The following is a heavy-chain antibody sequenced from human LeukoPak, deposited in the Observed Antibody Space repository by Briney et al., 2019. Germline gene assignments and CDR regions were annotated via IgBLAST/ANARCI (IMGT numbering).Heavy chain of an antibody. J-gene: IGHJ4*02. CDR3: ARDPSLVGATQYYFDY. V-gene: IGHV3-11*01. CDR1: GFTFSDYY. CDR2: ISSSGSTI. Sequence: GGSLRLSCAASGFTFSDYYMSWIRQAPGKGLEWVSYISSSGSTIYYADSVTGRFTISRDDAKNSLYLQMNSLRAEDTAVYYCARDPSLVGATQYYFDYWGQGTLVTVSS. D-gene: IGHD1-26*01.